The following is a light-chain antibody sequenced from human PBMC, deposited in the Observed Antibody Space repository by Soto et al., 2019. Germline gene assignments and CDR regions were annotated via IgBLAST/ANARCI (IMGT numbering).Light chain of an antibody. CDR3: QQYGSSPWT. J-gene: IGKJ1*01. CDR1: QSVSSNY. CDR2: GAS. V-gene: IGKV3-20*01. Sequence: EIVLTQFPGTLSLSPGERATLSCRASQSVSSNYLAWYQQKPGQAPRPLIYGASSRATGIPDRFSGSGAGTDFTLTISRLEPEDFAVYYCQQYGSSPWTFGQGTKVDIK.